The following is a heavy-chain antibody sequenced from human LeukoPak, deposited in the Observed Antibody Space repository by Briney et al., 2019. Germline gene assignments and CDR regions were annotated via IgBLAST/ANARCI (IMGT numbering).Heavy chain of an antibody. CDR3: ARGPLRGDDFWSGYYHPFYGMDV. CDR2: IYTSGST. D-gene: IGHD3-3*01. Sequence: SETLSLTCTVSGGSISSYYWSWIRQPAGKGLEWIGRIYTSGSTNYNPSLKSRVTISVDTSKNQFSLKLSSVTAADTAVYYCARGPLRGDDFWSGYYHPFYGMDVWGQGTTVTVSS. CDR1: GGSISSYY. V-gene: IGHV4-4*07. J-gene: IGHJ6*02.